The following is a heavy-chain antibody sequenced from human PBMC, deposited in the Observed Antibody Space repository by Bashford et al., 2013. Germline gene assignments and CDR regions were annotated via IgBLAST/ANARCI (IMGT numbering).Heavy chain of an antibody. CDR1: GYTFTSHG. J-gene: IGHJ4*02. CDR3: ARAATPYDY. D-gene: IGHD6-25*01. CDR2: ISVNNGDT. Sequence: ASVKVSCKASGYTFTSHGISWVRQAPGQGLEWMGRISVNNGDTILAQRFQGRLTLTTEKSTNTAYMELRNLRSDDTAVYYCARAATPYDYWGQGTLVTVSS. V-gene: IGHV1-18*01.